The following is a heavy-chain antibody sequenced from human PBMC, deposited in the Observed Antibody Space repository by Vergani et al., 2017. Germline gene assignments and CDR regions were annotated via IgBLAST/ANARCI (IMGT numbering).Heavy chain of an antibody. V-gene: IGHV1-46*01. D-gene: IGHD6-13*01. CDR3: ARLEQQLVPRNQAPDY. Sequence: QVQLVQSGAEVKKPGASVKVSCKASGYTFTSYYMHWVRQAPGQGLEWMGIINPSGGSTSYAQKFQGRVTMTRDTSTSTVYMELSSLRSEDTAVYYCARLEQQLVPRNQAPDYWGQGTLVTVSS. J-gene: IGHJ4*02. CDR2: INPSGGST. CDR1: GYTFTSYY.